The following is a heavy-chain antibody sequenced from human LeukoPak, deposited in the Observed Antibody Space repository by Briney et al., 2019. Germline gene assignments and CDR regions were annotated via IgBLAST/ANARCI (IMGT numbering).Heavy chain of an antibody. Sequence: SGTLSLTCAVSGGSISSSNWWSWVRQSPGKGLEWIGEIYHSGSTNYNPSLKSRVTISVDKSKNQFSLKLSSVTAADTAVYYCASGRITMVRGVIITGWFDPWGQGTLVTVSS. V-gene: IGHV4-4*02. J-gene: IGHJ5*02. D-gene: IGHD3-10*01. CDR3: ASGRITMVRGVIITGWFDP. CDR1: GGSISSSNW. CDR2: IYHSGST.